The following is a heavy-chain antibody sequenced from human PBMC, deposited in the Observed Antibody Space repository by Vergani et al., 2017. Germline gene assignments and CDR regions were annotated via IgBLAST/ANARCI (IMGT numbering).Heavy chain of an antibody. Sequence: QVQLVQSGAEVKKPGSSVKVSCKASGGTFSSYTISWVRQAPGQGLEWMGMIIAILGIANYAQNFQGRVTITTEKSTRKAYMELSSLRSEYTAVYYCAREGDVDTAMVTGYDYGMVVWGQXP. CDR3: AREGDVDTAMVTGYDYGMVV. CDR2: IIAILGIA. CDR1: GGTFSSYT. D-gene: IGHD5-18*01. V-gene: IGHV1-69*08. J-gene: IGHJ6*02.